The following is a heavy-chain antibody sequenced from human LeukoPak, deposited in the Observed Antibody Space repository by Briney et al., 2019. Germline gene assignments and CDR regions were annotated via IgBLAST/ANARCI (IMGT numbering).Heavy chain of an antibody. V-gene: IGHV1-69*06. D-gene: IGHD2-15*01. CDR2: IIPIFGTA. Sequence: SVKVSCKASGGTFSSYAISWVRQAPGQGLEWMGGIIPIFGTANYAQKFQGRVTITADKSTSTAYMELSSLRSDDTAVYYCARGVVVVVAAMRLYYYYYMDVWGKGTTVTVSS. CDR3: ARGVVVVVAAMRLYYYYYMDV. CDR1: GGTFSSYA. J-gene: IGHJ6*03.